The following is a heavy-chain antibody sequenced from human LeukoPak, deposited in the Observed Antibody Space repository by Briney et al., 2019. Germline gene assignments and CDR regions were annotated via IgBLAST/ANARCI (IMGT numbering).Heavy chain of an antibody. J-gene: IGHJ4*02. Sequence: GGSLRLSCEASGFSFSRYNMNWVRQAPGKGLEWVSHISSSSITIYYADSVKGRFTISRDNARNSLYLQMNTLRAEDTAVYYCARDGSVGGGYFDYWGQGTLVTVSS. CDR1: GFSFSRYN. V-gene: IGHV3-48*01. D-gene: IGHD4-23*01. CDR3: ARDGSVGGGYFDY. CDR2: ISSSSITI.